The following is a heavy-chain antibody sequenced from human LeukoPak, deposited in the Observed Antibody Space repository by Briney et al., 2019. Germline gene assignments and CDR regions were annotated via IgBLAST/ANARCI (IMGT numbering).Heavy chain of an antibody. CDR2: ISLDGRNE. Sequence: GGSLRLSCAASGFPFSNYGMHGVRQGPGKGLEGVAAISLDGRNEFCGASVRGRFTISRDNSKNTLYLQMDTLRDEDTAVYYCIAVVAAKGFDYWGQGALVTVSS. D-gene: IGHD2-15*01. CDR3: IAVVAAKGFDY. V-gene: IGHV3-30*03. J-gene: IGHJ4*02. CDR1: GFPFSNYG.